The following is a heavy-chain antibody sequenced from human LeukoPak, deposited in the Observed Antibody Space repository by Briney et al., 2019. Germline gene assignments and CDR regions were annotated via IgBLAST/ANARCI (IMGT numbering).Heavy chain of an antibody. J-gene: IGHJ4*02. Sequence: PGGSLRLSCAASGFTFSSYAMSWVRQAPGKGLEWVSAISGSGGSTYYADSVKGRFTISRDNSKNTLYLQMNSLRAEDTAVYYCAKGGAVVTIFGVVTDGYYFDYWGQGTLVTVSS. CDR2: ISGSGGST. CDR1: GFTFSSYA. D-gene: IGHD3-3*01. CDR3: AKGGAVVTIFGVVTDGYYFDY. V-gene: IGHV3-23*01.